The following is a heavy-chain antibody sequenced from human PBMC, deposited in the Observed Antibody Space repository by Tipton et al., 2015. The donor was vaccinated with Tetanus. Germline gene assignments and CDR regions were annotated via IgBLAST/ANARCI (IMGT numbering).Heavy chain of an antibody. CDR1: GGSVNRGSYY. Sequence: TLSLTCSVSGGSVNRGSYYWSWVRQPPGKGLEWVGYLLYGANTKYHPSLKSRVTISGDPSKNQFSLRLTSVSAADTAVYYCARGALFDYYYYMDVWGKGTTVIVSS. CDR2: LLYGANT. CDR3: ARGALFDYYYYMDV. V-gene: IGHV4-61*01. J-gene: IGHJ6*03.